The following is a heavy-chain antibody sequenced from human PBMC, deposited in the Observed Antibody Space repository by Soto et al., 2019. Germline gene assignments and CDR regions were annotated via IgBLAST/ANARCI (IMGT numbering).Heavy chain of an antibody. J-gene: IGHJ4*02. Sequence: EVQLLESGGGLVQPGGSLRLSCAASGFTFNNYAMTWVRQAPGKGLEWVSAISGGGDTTSYADSVKGRFTVSRDGSKNRPYLQMSSLRAEDTAPYYCAKGRVGSGSLTPSVAFWGPGTLVTVSS. V-gene: IGHV3-23*01. CDR3: AKGRVGSGSLTPSVAF. D-gene: IGHD3-10*01. CDR2: ISGGGDTT. CDR1: GFTFNNYA.